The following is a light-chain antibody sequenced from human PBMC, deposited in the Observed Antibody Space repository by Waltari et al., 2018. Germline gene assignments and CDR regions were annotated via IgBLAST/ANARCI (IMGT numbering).Light chain of an antibody. CDR2: GAS. V-gene: IGKV3-15*01. CDR3: QQYNNWPPSMYT. CDR1: QSVSSN. Sequence: EIVMTQSPATLSVSPGERATLSCRASQSVSSNLAWYQQKPGQAPRLLIYGASTRATGIPSRFSGSGSGTEFTLSISSLQSEDFAVYYCQQYNNWPPSMYTFGQGTKVEIK. J-gene: IGKJ2*01.